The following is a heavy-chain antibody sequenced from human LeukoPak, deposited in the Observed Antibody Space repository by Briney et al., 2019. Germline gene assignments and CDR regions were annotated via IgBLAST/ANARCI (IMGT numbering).Heavy chain of an antibody. CDR1: GFTFSSYA. CDR3: ASPVGATTVRAFDI. J-gene: IGHJ3*02. Sequence: GGSLRLSCAASGFTFSSYAMSWVRQAPGKGLEWVSGISGSGGDTYYAASVKGRFTISRDNSKNTLYLQMNSLTAEDTAVYYCASPVGATTVRAFDIWGQGTMVTVSS. CDR2: ISGSGGDT. V-gene: IGHV3-23*01. D-gene: IGHD1-26*01.